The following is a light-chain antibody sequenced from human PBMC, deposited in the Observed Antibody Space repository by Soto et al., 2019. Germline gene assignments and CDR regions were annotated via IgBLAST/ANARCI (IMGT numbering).Light chain of an antibody. Sequence: DIQMTQSPSTLSASVGDRVTITCRASQSISTWLAWYQQKPGKAPKLRIYKASSLESGVPSRFSGSGSGTEFILTISSLQPDDFATYYCQQYKSTFGQGTRVEMK. CDR1: QSISTW. CDR3: QQYKST. V-gene: IGKV1-5*03. CDR2: KAS. J-gene: IGKJ1*01.